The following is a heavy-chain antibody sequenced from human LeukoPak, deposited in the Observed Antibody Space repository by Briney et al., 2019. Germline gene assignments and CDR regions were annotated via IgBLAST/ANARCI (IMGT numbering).Heavy chain of an antibody. D-gene: IGHD6-25*01. CDR1: GGTFSSYA. J-gene: IGHJ6*02. Sequence: GASVKVSCKASGGTFSSYAISWVRQAPGQGLEWMGGIIPIFGTANYAQKFQGRVTITADESTSTAYMELSSLRSEDTAVYYCASIFGSSALYYYYGMDVWGQGTTVTVSS. CDR3: ASIFGSSALYYYYGMDV. V-gene: IGHV1-69*13. CDR2: IIPIFGTA.